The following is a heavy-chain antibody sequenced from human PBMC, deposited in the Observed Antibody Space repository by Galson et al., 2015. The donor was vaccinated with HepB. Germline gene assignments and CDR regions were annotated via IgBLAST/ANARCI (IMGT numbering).Heavy chain of an antibody. V-gene: IGHV4-59*01. Sequence: SETLSLTCSVSGGSISDYYWTWIRQPPGKGLEWIGYIHYSGDTNYNPSLKSRATISVVTSKNQFSLNLSSVTAADTAVYYCARAPRPFFTASGSGIYYYGLDVWGQGTTVTVSS. CDR1: GGSISDYY. D-gene: IGHD3-10*01. CDR2: IHYSGDT. CDR3: ARAPRPFFTASGSGIYYYGLDV. J-gene: IGHJ6*02.